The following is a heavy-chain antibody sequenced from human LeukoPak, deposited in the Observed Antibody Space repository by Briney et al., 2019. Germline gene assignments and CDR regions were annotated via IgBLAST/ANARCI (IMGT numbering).Heavy chain of an antibody. J-gene: IGHJ3*02. Sequence: SETLSLTCTASGGSISSYYWSWIRQPPGKGLEWIGYIYYSGSTNYNPSLKSRVTISVDTSKNQFSLKLSSVTAADTAVYYCARGYSNHAFDIWGQGTMVTVSS. D-gene: IGHD4-11*01. CDR2: IYYSGST. CDR3: ARGYSNHAFDI. V-gene: IGHV4-59*01. CDR1: GGSISSYY.